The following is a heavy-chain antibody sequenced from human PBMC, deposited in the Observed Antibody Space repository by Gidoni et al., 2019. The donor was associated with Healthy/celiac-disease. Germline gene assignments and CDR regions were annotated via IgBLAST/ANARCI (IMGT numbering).Heavy chain of an antibody. D-gene: IGHD2-8*01. CDR3: TRDGGYCTNGGCGAFYI. J-gene: IGHJ3*02. Sequence: QSPGKGLEWVGFIRSKAYGWTTEYAASVKGRFTISRDYSKSIAYLQMNSLKTEDTAVYYCTRDGGYCTNGGCGAFYIWGQGTMVTVSS. V-gene: IGHV3-49*02. CDR2: IRSKAYGWTT.